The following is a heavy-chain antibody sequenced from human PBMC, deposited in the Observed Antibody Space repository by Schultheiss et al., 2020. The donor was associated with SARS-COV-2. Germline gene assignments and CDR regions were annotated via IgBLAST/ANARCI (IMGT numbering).Heavy chain of an antibody. CDR1: GGTFSSYA. D-gene: IGHD2-15*01. CDR3: ARGSSGYCSGGSCYWYFDL. CDR2: ISAYNGNT. J-gene: IGHJ2*01. Sequence: ASVKVSCKASGGTFSSYAISWVRQAPGQGLEWMGWISAYNGNTNYAQKLQGRVTMTRNTSISTAYMELSSLRSEDTAVYYCARGSSGYCSGGSCYWYFDLWGRGTLVTVSS. V-gene: IGHV1-8*02.